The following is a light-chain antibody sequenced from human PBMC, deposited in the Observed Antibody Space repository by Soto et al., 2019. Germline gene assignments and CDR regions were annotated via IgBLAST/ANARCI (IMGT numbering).Light chain of an antibody. CDR3: ASWDDSLNAHV. J-gene: IGLJ1*01. CDR1: SSNIASNT. CDR2: SND. Sequence: QSVLTQPPSASGTPGQRVTVSCSGSSSNIASNTVNWYQQLPGTAPKLLIYSNDQRPSGVPDRFSASKSGTSASLAISGLQSEDEADYYCASWDDSLNAHVFGNGTKVTV. V-gene: IGLV1-44*01.